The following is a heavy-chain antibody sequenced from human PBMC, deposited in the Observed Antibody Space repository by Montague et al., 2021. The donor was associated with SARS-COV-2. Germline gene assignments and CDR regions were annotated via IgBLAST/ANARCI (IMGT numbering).Heavy chain of an antibody. CDR2: INQSGRT. D-gene: IGHD3-10*01. J-gene: IGHJ4*02. CDR1: GGSFSGYY. CDR3: AGRGSSVWRVTVSADLDY. V-gene: IGHV4-34*01. Sequence: SETLSLTCAVYGGSFSGYYWSWIRQPPEKGLEWIGEINQSGRTNNNPSLKSRVIISVDTSKNQFSLKLISVTAADTAVYYYAGRGSSVWRVTVSADLDYWGQGTLVIVSS.